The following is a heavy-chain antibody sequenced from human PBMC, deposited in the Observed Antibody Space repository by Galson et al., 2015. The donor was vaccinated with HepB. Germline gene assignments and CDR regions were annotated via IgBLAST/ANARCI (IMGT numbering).Heavy chain of an antibody. J-gene: IGHJ5*02. Sequence: CAISGDSVSSTSAAWNWIRQSPSRGLEWLGRTYYRSKWYNDYAVSVKSRITINPDTSKNQFSLQLNSVTPEDTAVYYCAHSHLTMFRGVIINSVSGCGFHTWCQGTLATVSS. CDR2: TYYRSKWYN. D-gene: IGHD3-10*01. CDR1: GDSVSSTSAA. V-gene: IGHV6-1*01. CDR3: AHSHLTMFRGVIINSVSGCGFHT.